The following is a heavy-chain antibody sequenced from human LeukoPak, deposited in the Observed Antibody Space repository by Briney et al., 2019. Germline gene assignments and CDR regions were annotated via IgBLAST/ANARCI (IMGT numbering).Heavy chain of an antibody. CDR1: GGTFSSYA. CDR2: ITPILGIA. CDR3: ARDYYDSSGYYYGAYYFDY. Sequence: ASVKVSCKAYGGTFSSYAISWVRQAPGQGLEWMGRITPILGIANYAQKVQGRVTITADKSTSTAYMELSSLRSEDTAVYYCARDYYDSSGYYYGAYYFDYWGQGTLVTVSS. J-gene: IGHJ4*02. V-gene: IGHV1-69*04. D-gene: IGHD3-22*01.